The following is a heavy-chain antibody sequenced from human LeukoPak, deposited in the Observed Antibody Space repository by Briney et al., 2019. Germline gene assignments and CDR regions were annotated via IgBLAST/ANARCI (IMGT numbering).Heavy chain of an antibody. J-gene: IGHJ4*02. V-gene: IGHV1-2*02. CDR1: GYTFTGYY. Sequence: ASVKVSCKASGYTFTGYYIHWVRQAPGQGPEWMGWINPKTGGTNSAPKFQGRVTMTRDTSISTAYMELSRLRSDDTAVYYCARDKSGSSGWYSFFDYWGQGTLVTVSS. CDR3: ARDKSGSSGWYSFFDY. CDR2: INPKTGGT. D-gene: IGHD6-19*01.